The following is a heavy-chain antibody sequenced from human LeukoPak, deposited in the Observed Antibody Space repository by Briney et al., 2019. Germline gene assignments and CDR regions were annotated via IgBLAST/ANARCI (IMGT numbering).Heavy chain of an antibody. CDR3: AKSYFGLLYDFDY. Sequence: GGSLSLSCAASGFTFSGNWMHWVRHAPGKGLEWVSAISGSGGSTYYADSVKGRFTISRDNSKNTLYLQMNSLRAEDTAVYYCAKSYFGLLYDFDYWGQGTLVTVSS. J-gene: IGHJ4*02. CDR2: ISGSGGST. V-gene: IGHV3-23*01. CDR1: GFTFSGNW. D-gene: IGHD2-15*01.